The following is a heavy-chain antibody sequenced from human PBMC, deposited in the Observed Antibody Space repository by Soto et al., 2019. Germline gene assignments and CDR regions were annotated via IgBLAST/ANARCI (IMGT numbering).Heavy chain of an antibody. V-gene: IGHV4-61*01. CDR2: IYYSGST. D-gene: IGHD4-4*01. J-gene: IGHJ6*02. CDR3: ARDYPFHMTTVTRDYYYYGMDV. CDR1: GGSVSSGIYY. Sequence: SETLSLTWTVSGGSVSSGIYYWIWIRQPPGKVLDWIGYIYYSGSTNYNPSLKSRVTISVDTSKNQFSLKLSSVTAADTAVYYCARDYPFHMTTVTRDYYYYGMDVWGQGTTVTVSS.